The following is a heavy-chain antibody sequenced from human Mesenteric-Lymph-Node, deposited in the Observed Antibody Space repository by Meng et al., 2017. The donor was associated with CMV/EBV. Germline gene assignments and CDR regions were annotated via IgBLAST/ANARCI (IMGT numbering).Heavy chain of an antibody. D-gene: IGHD3-9*01. Sequence: SETLSLTCSVSGDSVSSSRSYWAWIRQAPGKGLEWIGYIQHNGYTNYNPSLKSRGAISVDTSKNQFSLKLSSVTAADPAVYYCARGTNFDYLLQAFWGQGTLVTVSS. CDR3: ARGTNFDYLLQAF. CDR2: IQHNGYT. CDR1: GDSVSSSRSY. J-gene: IGHJ4*02. V-gene: IGHV4-61*01.